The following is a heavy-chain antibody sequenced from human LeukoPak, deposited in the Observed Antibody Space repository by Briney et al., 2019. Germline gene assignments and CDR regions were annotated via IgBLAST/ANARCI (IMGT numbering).Heavy chain of an antibody. CDR3: ARDIQNPYYYYGMDV. V-gene: IGHV1-2*02. Sequence: ASVKVSCKASGYTFTGYYMHWVRQAPGQGLEWMGWINPNSGGTNYAQKFQGRVTMTRDTSISTAYMELCRLRSDDTAVYYCARDIQNPYYYYGMDVWGQGTTVTVSS. J-gene: IGHJ6*02. CDR2: INPNSGGT. D-gene: IGHD5-18*01. CDR1: GYTFTGYY.